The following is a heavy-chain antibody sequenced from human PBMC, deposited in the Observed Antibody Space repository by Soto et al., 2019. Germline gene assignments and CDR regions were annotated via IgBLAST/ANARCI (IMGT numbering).Heavy chain of an antibody. Sequence: GGSLRLSCAASGFTFSNAWMNWVRQAPGKGLEWVGRIKSKTDGGTTDYAAPVKGRFTISRDDSKNTLYLQMNSLKTEDTAVYYCLTSVGWELSLEDFDYWGQGTLVTVSS. V-gene: IGHV3-15*07. J-gene: IGHJ4*02. CDR2: IKSKTDGGTT. D-gene: IGHD1-26*01. CDR3: LTSVGWELSLEDFDY. CDR1: GFTFSNAW.